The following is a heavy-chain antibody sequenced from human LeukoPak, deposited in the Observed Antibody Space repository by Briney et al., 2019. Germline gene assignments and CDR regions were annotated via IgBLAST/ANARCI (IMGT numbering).Heavy chain of an antibody. J-gene: IGHJ5*02. CDR1: GGSISSYY. CDR3: ARENSGYCSGDKCTNWFDP. V-gene: IGHV4-59*01. CDR2: SYSSGST. D-gene: IGHD2-15*01. Sequence: SETLSLTCTVSGGSISSYYWSWIRQPPGKGLEWIGYSYSSGSTKCNPSLKSRVTISVDTSKSQISLKLSSVTAADMAVYYCARENSGYCSGDKCTNWFDPWGQGSLVTVSS.